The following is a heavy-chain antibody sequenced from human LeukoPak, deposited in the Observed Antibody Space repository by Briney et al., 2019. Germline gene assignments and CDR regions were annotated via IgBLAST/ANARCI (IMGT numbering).Heavy chain of an antibody. Sequence: GGSPRLSCAASGFTFSDYYMSWVRQAPGKGLEWVANVKQDGGEKYHVDSVKGRFTISRDNAKNPLYLQMNGLRAEDTAVYYCARDLRGSGWYFDYWGQGTLVTVSS. J-gene: IGHJ4*02. CDR2: VKQDGGEK. CDR1: GFTFSDYY. V-gene: IGHV3-7*03. CDR3: ARDLRGSGWYFDY. D-gene: IGHD6-19*01.